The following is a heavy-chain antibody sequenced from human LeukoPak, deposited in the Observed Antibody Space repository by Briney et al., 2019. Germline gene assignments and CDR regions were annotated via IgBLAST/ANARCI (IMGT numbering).Heavy chain of an antibody. V-gene: IGHV3-48*03. CDR3: ARELVPGDYYFDY. CDR2: ISSSGSTI. J-gene: IGHJ4*02. D-gene: IGHD4-17*01. CDR1: GFTFSSYE. Sequence: GGSLRLSCAASGFTFSSYEMNWVRQAPGKGLEWVSYISSSGSTIYYADSVKGRFTISRDNAKNSLYLQMNSLRAEDTAVYYCARELVPGDYYFDYWGQGTLVTVSS.